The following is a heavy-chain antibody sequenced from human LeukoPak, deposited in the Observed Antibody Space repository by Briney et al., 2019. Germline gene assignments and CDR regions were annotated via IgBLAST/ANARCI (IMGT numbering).Heavy chain of an antibody. CDR1: GDSISDYY. CDR2: IYTSGST. V-gene: IGHV4-4*07. D-gene: IGHD1-1*01. Sequence: SETLSLTCTVSGDSISDYYWSWIRQPAGRGLEWIGRIYTSGSTNYNPSLKSRVTMSVDTSKNQFSLRMVPVTAADTAVYYCARDPKWRATTGTTAAFDIWGQGTMVTVSS. CDR3: ARDPKWRATTGTTAAFDI. J-gene: IGHJ3*02.